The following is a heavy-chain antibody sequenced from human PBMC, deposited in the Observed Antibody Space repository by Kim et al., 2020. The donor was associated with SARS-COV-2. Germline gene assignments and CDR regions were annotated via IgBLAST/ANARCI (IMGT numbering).Heavy chain of an antibody. CDR3: TNERY. V-gene: IGHV3-49*04. CDR1: GFTFGDYA. J-gene: IGHJ4*02. CDR2: IRDKAHGGTT. Sequence: GGSLRLSCRSSGFTFGDYAINWVRQAPGKGLEWVGFIRDKAHGGTTDYAASLKVRFAISRDDAKPIAYLHMNRLKTEDIAVYSRTNERYWGQGILV.